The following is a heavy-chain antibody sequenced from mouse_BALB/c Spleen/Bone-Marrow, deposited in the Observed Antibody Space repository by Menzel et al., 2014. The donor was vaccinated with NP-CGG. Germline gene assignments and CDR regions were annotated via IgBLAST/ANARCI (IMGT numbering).Heavy chain of an antibody. CDR1: GSNIXDTY. V-gene: IGHV14-3*02. Sequence: EVQLVESGAELVKPGASVKLSCTASGSNIXDTYMHWVKQRPEQGLEWIGRIDPANGNTKYDPKFQGKATITADTSSNTAYLQLSSLTSEDTAVYYCARGGRWSYAMVYWGQGTSVTVSS. D-gene: IGHD2-3*01. J-gene: IGHJ4*01. CDR2: IDPANGNT. CDR3: ARGGRWSYAMVY.